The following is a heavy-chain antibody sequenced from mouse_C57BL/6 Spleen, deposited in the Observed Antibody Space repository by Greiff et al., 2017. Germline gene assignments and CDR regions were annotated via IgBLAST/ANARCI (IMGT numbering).Heavy chain of an antibody. CDR1: GYTFTSYW. Sequence: QVQLQQPGAELVKPGASVKVSCKASGYTFTSYWMHWVKQRPGQGLEWIGRIHPSDSDTNYNQKFKGKATLTVDKSSSTAYMQLSSLTSEDSAVYDCAIPLGYGTHGDYAMDYWGQGTSVTVSS. D-gene: IGHD2-1*01. J-gene: IGHJ4*01. V-gene: IGHV1-74*01. CDR2: IHPSDSDT. CDR3: AIPLGYGTHGDYAMDY.